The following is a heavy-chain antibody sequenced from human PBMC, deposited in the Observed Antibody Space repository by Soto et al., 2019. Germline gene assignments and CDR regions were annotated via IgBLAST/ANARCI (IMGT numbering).Heavy chain of an antibody. J-gene: IGHJ5*02. CDR1: GDRVSSHTGS. Sequence: PSQTLSLTCAISGDRVSSHTGSLDWVRPSPSRGLEWLGRTYFRSKWYNDYAVSVKSRIIINPDTSNNQFSLQLNSVTPEDTAVYFCAKGDNLGPKTGYAFDPWGQGIMVTVSS. CDR2: TYFRSKWYN. CDR3: AKGDNLGPKTGYAFDP. D-gene: IGHD5-12*01. V-gene: IGHV6-1*01.